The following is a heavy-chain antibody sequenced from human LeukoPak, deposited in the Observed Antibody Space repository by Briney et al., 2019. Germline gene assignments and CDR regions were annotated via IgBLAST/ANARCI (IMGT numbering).Heavy chain of an antibody. CDR3: ARTIYCSGGSCYGHIDY. Sequence: SETLSLTCTVSGYSISSGYYWGWIRQPPGKGLEWIGSIYHSGSTYYNPSLKSRVTISVDTSKNQFSLKLSSVTAADTAVYYCARTIYCSGGSCYGHIDYWGQGTLVTVSS. J-gene: IGHJ4*02. V-gene: IGHV4-38-2*02. D-gene: IGHD2-15*01. CDR1: GYSISSGYY. CDR2: IYHSGST.